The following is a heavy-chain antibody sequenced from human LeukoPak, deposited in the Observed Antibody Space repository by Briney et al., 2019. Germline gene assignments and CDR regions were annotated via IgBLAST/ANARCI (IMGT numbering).Heavy chain of an antibody. Sequence: GGSLRLSCVASGFVFSTYGMHWVRQAPGKGLEWVAFIRYDGSNKYYADSVKGRFTISRDNSKNTLYLQMNSLRAEDTAVYYCAKDLLLCSSTSCPPPWGQGTLVTVSS. CDR2: IRYDGSNK. V-gene: IGHV3-30*02. CDR1: GFVFSTYG. J-gene: IGHJ5*02. CDR3: AKDLLLCSSTSCPPP. D-gene: IGHD2-2*01.